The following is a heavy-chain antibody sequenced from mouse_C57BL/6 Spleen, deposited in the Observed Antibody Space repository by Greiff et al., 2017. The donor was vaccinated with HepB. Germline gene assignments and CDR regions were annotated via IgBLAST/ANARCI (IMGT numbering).Heavy chain of an antibody. J-gene: IGHJ3*01. Sequence: EVQLQQSGPELVKPGASVKMSCKASGYTFTDYNMHWVKQSHGKSLEWIGYINPNNGGTSYNQKFKGKATLTVNKSSSTAYMELRSLTSEDSAVYYCAREDYGSSYEIAYWGQRTLVTVSA. CDR2: INPNNGGT. CDR1: GYTFTDYN. CDR3: AREDYGSSYEIAY. D-gene: IGHD1-1*01. V-gene: IGHV1-22*01.